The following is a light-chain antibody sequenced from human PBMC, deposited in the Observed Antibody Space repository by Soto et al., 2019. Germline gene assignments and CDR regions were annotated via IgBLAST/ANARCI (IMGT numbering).Light chain of an antibody. CDR2: GAS. CDR1: QSVSSN. Sequence: VMTQSPATLSVSPGERATLSCRASQSVSSNLAWYQHKPGQAPRLLIYGASNRATGIPARFSGSGSGTEFTLTISSLQSEDFAVYYCQQYNNRPPLTFGGGTKVEIK. J-gene: IGKJ4*01. V-gene: IGKV3-15*01. CDR3: QQYNNRPPLT.